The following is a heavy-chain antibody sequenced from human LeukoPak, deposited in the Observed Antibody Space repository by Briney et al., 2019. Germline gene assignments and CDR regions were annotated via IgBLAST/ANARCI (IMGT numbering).Heavy chain of an antibody. CDR1: GGSISSGGYS. V-gene: IGHV4-30-2*01. CDR3: ASWEYDCYDSSGYSVY. CDR2: IYHSGST. J-gene: IGHJ4*02. Sequence: SQTLSLTCAVSGGSISSGGYSWSWIRQPPGKGLEWIGYIYHSGSTYYNPSLKSRVTISVERSKNQFSLKLSSVTAADTAVYYCASWEYDCYDSSGYSVYWGQGTLVTVSS. D-gene: IGHD3-22*01.